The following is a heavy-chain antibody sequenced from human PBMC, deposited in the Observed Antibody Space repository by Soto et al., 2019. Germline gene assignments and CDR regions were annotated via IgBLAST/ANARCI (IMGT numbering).Heavy chain of an antibody. CDR2: INPKNGKT. CDR1: GYNFTSYY. Sequence: VLLIQSGAEVKKPGASVKVSCKASGYNFTSYYMHWVRQAPGQGLEWMGIINPKNGKTTYAQKFQGRNTVTRDTSTTTVYMELKSPGSEDTAVYYCVAGMDVWGQGTTVIVSS. J-gene: IGHJ6*02. CDR3: VAGMDV. V-gene: IGHV1-46*01.